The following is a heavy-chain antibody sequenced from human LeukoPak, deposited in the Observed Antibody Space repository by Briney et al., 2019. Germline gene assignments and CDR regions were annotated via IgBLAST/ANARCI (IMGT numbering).Heavy chain of an antibody. CDR2: IRSKANSYAT. Sequence: GGSLRLSCAASGFTFSGSAMHWVRQASGKGLEWVGRIRSKANSYATAYGASVKGRFTISRDDSKNTSDLQMNSLKTEDTAVYYCTRRQTDDSSGYYAYWGQGTLVTVSS. CDR1: GFTFSGSA. D-gene: IGHD3-22*01. CDR3: TRRQTDDSSGYYAY. V-gene: IGHV3-73*01. J-gene: IGHJ4*02.